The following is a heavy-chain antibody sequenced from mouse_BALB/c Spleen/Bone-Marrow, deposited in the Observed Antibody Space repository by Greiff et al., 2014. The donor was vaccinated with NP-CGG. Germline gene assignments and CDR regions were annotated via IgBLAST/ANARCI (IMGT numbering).Heavy chain of an antibody. CDR1: RFDFSRYW. Sequence: EVQLQQSGGGLVQPGGSLKLSCAASRFDFSRYWMTWVRQAPGKGLEWIGEINPESSTINYTPSLEDKFIISRDNAKNTLYLQMSKVRSEDTALYYCAGNGYCGWIAYWGQGTLVTVSA. CDR3: AGNGYCGWIAY. CDR2: INPESSTI. D-gene: IGHD2-3*01. V-gene: IGHV4-1*02. J-gene: IGHJ3*01.